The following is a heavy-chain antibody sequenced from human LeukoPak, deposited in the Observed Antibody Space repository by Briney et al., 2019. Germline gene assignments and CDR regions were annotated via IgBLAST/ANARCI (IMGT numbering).Heavy chain of an antibody. Sequence: SVKVSCTASGYTFTSYDINWVRQATGQGLEWMGGIIPIFGTANYAQKFQGRVTITADESTSTAYMELSSLRSEDTAVYYCARDTRPTTGYYYDSSGPFDYWGQGTLVTVSS. CDR3: ARDTRPTTGYYYDSSGPFDY. V-gene: IGHV1-69*13. CDR1: GYTFTSYD. J-gene: IGHJ4*02. CDR2: IIPIFGTA. D-gene: IGHD3-22*01.